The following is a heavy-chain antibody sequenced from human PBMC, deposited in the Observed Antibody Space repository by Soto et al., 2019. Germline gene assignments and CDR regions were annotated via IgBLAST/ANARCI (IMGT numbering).Heavy chain of an antibody. CDR2: ISAYNGNT. J-gene: IGHJ1*01. D-gene: IGHD6-19*01. CDR1: GYTFTSYG. CDR3: ARDQGSSGWYSRFYAEYFQH. V-gene: IGHV1-18*01. Sequence: VKVSCKASGYTFTSYGISWVRQAPGQGLEWMGWISAYNGNTNYAQKLQDRVTMTTDTSTSTAYMELRSLRSDDTAVYYCARDQGSSGWYSRFYAEYFQHWGQGTLVTVS.